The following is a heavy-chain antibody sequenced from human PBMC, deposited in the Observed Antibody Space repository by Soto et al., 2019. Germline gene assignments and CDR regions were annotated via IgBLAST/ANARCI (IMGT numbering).Heavy chain of an antibody. CDR2: IYTSGST. CDR1: GGSINSFY. Sequence: PSETLSLTCTVSGGSINSFYCNWIRQPAGKGPEWIGRIYTSGSTNYNPSLKSRVTMSVDTSKNQFSLKLSSVTAADTAMYYCERDHSSSSMDSWGQGTLVTVSS. J-gene: IGHJ4*02. CDR3: ERDHSSSSMDS. V-gene: IGHV4-4*07. D-gene: IGHD6-6*01.